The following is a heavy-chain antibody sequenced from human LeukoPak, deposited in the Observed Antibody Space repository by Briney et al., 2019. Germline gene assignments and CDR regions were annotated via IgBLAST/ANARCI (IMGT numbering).Heavy chain of an antibody. V-gene: IGHV4-38-2*01. J-gene: IGHJ6*03. CDR1: GYSISSGYY. CDR3: ARRGYCSSTSCSYYYYYYMDV. D-gene: IGHD2-2*01. CDR2: IYHSGST. Sequence: PSETLSLTCAVSGYSISSGYYWGWIRQPPGKGLEWIGSIYHSGSTYYNPSLKSRVTISVDTSKNQFPLKLSSVTAADTAVYYCARRGYCSSTSCSYYYYYYMDVWGKGTTVTVSS.